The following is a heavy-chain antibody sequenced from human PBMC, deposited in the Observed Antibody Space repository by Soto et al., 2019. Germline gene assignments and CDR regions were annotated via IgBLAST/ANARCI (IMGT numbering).Heavy chain of an antibody. V-gene: IGHV1-24*01. D-gene: IGHD3-3*01. CDR3: ATDFSYYDFWSGRPADN. CDR2: FDPEDGET. CDR1: GYTLTELS. Sequence: GASVKVSCKVSGYTLTELSMHWVRQAPGKGLEWMGGFDPEDGETIYAQKFQGRVTMTEDTSTDTAYMELSSLRSEDTAVYYCATDFSYYDFWSGRPADNWGQGTLVTVSS. J-gene: IGHJ4*02.